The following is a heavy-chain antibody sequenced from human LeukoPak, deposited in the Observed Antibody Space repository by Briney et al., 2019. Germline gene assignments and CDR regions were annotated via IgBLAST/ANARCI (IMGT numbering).Heavy chain of an antibody. CDR1: GFTFSSYA. Sequence: GGSLRLSCAASGFTFSSYAMHWVRQAPGKGLEWVAVISYDGSNKYYADSVKGRFTISRDNSKNTLYLQMNSLRAEDTAVYYCARDPPHSSGYYYPQYYFDYWGQGTLVIVSS. CDR2: ISYDGSNK. D-gene: IGHD3-22*01. V-gene: IGHV3-30-3*01. CDR3: ARDPPHSSGYYYPQYYFDY. J-gene: IGHJ4*02.